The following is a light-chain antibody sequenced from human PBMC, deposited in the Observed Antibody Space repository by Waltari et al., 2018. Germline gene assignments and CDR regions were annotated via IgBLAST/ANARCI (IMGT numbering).Light chain of an antibody. J-gene: IGLJ3*02. Sequence: QSALTQPASVSGSPGQSITISCSGTSSDIGAYKHVSWYQQHPGNAPKLLIYEVSNRPSGVSNRFSGSKSGNTASLTISGLQADDESHYYCTSFTSSATWVFGGGTKVTVL. CDR2: EVS. CDR3: TSFTSSATWV. V-gene: IGLV2-14*01. CDR1: SSDIGAYKH.